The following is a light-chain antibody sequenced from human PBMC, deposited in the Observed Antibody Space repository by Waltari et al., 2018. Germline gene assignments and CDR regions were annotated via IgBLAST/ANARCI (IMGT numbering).Light chain of an antibody. CDR3: QHYLRLPVT. CDR2: GAS. Sequence: EIVLTQSPGTLSLSLGERATLSCRASQSVSRALTWYQQKLVQAPRLLIYGASTRAPGIPDRFSGSGSGTDFSLTISRLEPDDFAVYYCQHYLRLPVTFGQGTTVEI. J-gene: IGKJ1*01. V-gene: IGKV3-20*01. CDR1: QSVSRA.